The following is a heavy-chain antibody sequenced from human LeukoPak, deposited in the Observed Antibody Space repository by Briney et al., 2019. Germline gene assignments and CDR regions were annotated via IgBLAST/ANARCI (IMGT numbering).Heavy chain of an antibody. Sequence: GGSLRLSCAASGFTFSSYWMSWVRQAPGKGLEWVANIKEDGSEKYYVESVKGRFIISRDNTKNSLYLQMNSLRAEDTAVYYCAKQSSSWYIYYYYYMDVWGKGTTVTVSS. CDR1: GFTFSSYW. J-gene: IGHJ6*03. V-gene: IGHV3-7*01. CDR3: AKQSSSWYIYYYYYMDV. CDR2: IKEDGSEK. D-gene: IGHD6-13*01.